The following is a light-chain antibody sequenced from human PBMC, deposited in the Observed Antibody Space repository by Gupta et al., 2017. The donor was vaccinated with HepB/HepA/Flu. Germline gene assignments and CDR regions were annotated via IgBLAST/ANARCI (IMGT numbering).Light chain of an antibody. V-gene: IGKV1-39*01. Sequence: DIQMTQSPSSLSASVGDRVTITCRASQSISTYVNWYQQKPGKAPKFLIYAASSWRTGVPSRFSGSGSGTDFTLTSSRLQHEDFATYYWQQSYSAFTFGQGTRLEIK. CDR3: QQSYSAFT. CDR1: QSISTY. CDR2: AAS. J-gene: IGKJ5*01.